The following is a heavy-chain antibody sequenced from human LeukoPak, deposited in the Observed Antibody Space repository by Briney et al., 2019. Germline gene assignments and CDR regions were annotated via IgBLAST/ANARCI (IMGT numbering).Heavy chain of an antibody. D-gene: IGHD3-22*01. Sequence: GGSLRLSCAASGFPFSSYSMNWVRQAPGKGLEWVGRTRNQAHSYTTEYAASVKGRFTISRDDSKNSLYLQMNSLKTEDTAVYYCARGTYYDSSGRNLPDYWGQGTLVTVSS. V-gene: IGHV3-72*01. CDR3: ARGTYYDSSGRNLPDY. CDR2: TRNQAHSYTT. J-gene: IGHJ4*02. CDR1: GFPFSSYS.